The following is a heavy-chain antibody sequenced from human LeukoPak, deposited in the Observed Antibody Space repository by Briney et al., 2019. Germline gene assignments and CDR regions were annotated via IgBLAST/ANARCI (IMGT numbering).Heavy chain of an antibody. J-gene: IGHJ4*02. CDR2: ISSSGSTI. D-gene: IGHD6-19*01. CDR3: ARDLVAVAATFDY. V-gene: IGHV3-48*03. Sequence: GGSLRLSCAASGFTFSSYEMNWVRQAPGRWLEWVSYISSSGSTIYYADSVKGRFTISRDNAKNSLYLQMNSLRAEDTAVYYCARDLVAVAATFDYWGQGTLVTVSS. CDR1: GFTFSSYE.